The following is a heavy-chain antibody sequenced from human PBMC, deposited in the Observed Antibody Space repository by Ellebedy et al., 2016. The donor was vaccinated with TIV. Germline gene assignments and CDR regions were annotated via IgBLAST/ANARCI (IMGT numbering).Heavy chain of an antibody. V-gene: IGHV3-53*01. J-gene: IGHJ4*02. CDR3: ARRDRVAGVDY. CDR2: IYSVGTT. CDR1: GFTVSNNY. Sequence: PGGSLRLSCAVSGFTVSNNYMSWVRQAPGKGLEWVALIYSVGTTYYADSVKGRFTFSRDGSKNTVYFRMNSLRAEDTAMYYCARRDRVAGVDYWGRGTLVTVSS. D-gene: IGHD6-19*01.